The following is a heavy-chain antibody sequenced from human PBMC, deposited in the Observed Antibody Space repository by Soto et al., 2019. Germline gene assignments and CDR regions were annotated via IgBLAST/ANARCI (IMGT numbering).Heavy chain of an antibody. Sequence: GGSLRLSCAVSGLAFTDAWMNWIRQAPGKGLEWVGRIKSKTNGGTADYAAAVKDRFTMSRDDSKNMLYLQMNSLKTEDSALYYCTTGLAAGTYWGQGTLVTVSS. CDR2: IKSKTNGGTA. D-gene: IGHD6-13*01. CDR3: TTGLAAGTY. V-gene: IGHV3-15*07. J-gene: IGHJ4*02. CDR1: GLAFTDAW.